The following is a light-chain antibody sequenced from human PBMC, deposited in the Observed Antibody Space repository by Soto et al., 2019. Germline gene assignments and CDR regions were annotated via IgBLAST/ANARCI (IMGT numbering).Light chain of an antibody. CDR1: QTIMTY. CDR2: GAS. CDR3: QQSYSTWT. Sequence: IQMTHSPSSLSASVGDEVTITCRASQTIMTYLNWYQLKPGKPPRLLIYGASSLQSGVPSRISGSGSGTDFTLTISSLQPEDFATYYCQQSYSTWTFGQGTKVDIK. J-gene: IGKJ1*01. V-gene: IGKV1-39*01.